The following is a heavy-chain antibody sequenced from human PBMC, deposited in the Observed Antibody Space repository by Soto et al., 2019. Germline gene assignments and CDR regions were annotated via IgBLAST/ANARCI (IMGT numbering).Heavy chain of an antibody. CDR1: GASISSGGYS. Sequence: QLQLQESSSGLVKPSQTLSLTCAVSGASISSGGYSWSWIRQPPRKGLEWLGYIYHSGYSFYNPSLKSRVTISLDRSKNQFSLKLSSVTAADTAVYFCARVYGDHTGAFDYWGQGTQVAVSS. D-gene: IGHD4-17*01. CDR3: ARVYGDHTGAFDY. J-gene: IGHJ4*02. CDR2: IYHSGYS. V-gene: IGHV4-30-2*01.